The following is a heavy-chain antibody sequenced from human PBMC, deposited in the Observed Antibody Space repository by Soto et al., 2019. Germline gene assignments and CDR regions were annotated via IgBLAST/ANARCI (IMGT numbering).Heavy chain of an antibody. CDR2: IYYSGST. CDR3: ARGGSGFFLLHLLYGMDV. V-gene: IGHV4-31*03. D-gene: IGHD3-22*01. CDR1: GGSISSGGYY. Sequence: PSETLSLTCTVSGGSISSGGYYWSWIRQHPGKGLEWIGYIYYSGSTYYNPSLKSRVTISVDTSKNQFSLKLSSVTAADTAVYYCARGGSGFFLLHLLYGMDVWGQGTTVTVSS. J-gene: IGHJ6*02.